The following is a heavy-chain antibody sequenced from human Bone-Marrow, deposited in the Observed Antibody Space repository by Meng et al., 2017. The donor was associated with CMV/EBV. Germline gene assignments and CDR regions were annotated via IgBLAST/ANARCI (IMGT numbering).Heavy chain of an antibody. CDR2: IYYSGKT. V-gene: IGHV4-39*01. CDR1: GGAISTGSYY. D-gene: IGHD6-19*01. J-gene: IGHJ4*02. CDR3: AKTRRYSSGGLDS. Sequence: SETLSLTCTVSGGAISTGSYYWGWIRQPPGKGLEWIGSIYYSGKTYYNPSLKSRVTISVDTSKNQFSLKLGSVTAADTAVYYCAKTRRYSSGGLDSWGQGTLVTVPS.